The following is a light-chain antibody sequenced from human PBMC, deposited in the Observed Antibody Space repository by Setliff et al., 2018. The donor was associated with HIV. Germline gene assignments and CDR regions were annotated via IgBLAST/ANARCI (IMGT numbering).Light chain of an antibody. V-gene: IGLV2-14*03. J-gene: IGLJ1*01. CDR3: CSYTSSLTYV. CDR2: DVT. CDR1: SSDVGSYNS. Sequence: QSALTQPASVSGSPGQSITLSCTGTSSDVGSYNSVSWYQQHPGRAPKLMIYDVTKRPSGVSDRFSGSKSGNTASLTISGLQTEDEADYYCCSYTSSLTYVFGTGTKVTVL.